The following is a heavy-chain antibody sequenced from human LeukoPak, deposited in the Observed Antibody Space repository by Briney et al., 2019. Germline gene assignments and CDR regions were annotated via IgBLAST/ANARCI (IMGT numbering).Heavy chain of an antibody. CDR2: IYTCGST. Sequence: SATLSLTCTVSGGSISSYYWSWIRQPAGKGLEWIGRIYTCGSTNYNPSLKSRVTMSVYTSKNQFSLKLSSVTAADTAVYYCARDYGSGCLDYWGQGTLVTVSS. D-gene: IGHD6-19*01. J-gene: IGHJ4*02. CDR3: ARDYGSGCLDY. CDR1: GGSISSYY. V-gene: IGHV4-4*07.